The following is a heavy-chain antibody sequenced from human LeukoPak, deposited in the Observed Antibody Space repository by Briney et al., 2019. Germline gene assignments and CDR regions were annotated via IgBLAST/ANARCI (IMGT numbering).Heavy chain of an antibody. V-gene: IGHV3-48*01. CDR2: ISSSSSTI. CDR1: GFTFSSYS. J-gene: IGHJ4*02. Sequence: GGSLRLSCAASGFTFSSYSMNWVRQAPGKGLEWVSYISSSSSTIYYAGSVKGRFTISRDNAKNSLYLQMNSLRAEDTAVYYCARDALYYFDYWGQGTLVTVSS. CDR3: ARDALYYFDY.